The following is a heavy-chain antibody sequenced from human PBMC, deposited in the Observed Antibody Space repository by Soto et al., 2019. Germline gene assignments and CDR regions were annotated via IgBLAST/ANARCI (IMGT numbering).Heavy chain of an antibody. CDR3: ARVAPFTVATRRRGGVGVEFDY. J-gene: IGHJ4*02. V-gene: IGHV4-34*01. Sequence: PAETLSLTWSVSCRPLSRYYWGRVCEPRDRKSEGKGEINHSGSTNYNPSLKSRVTISVDTSKNQFSLKLSSVTAADTAVYYCARVAPFTVATRRRGGVGVEFDYWGQGTLVSVSS. D-gene: IGHD5-12*01. CDR1: CRPLSRYY. CDR2: INHSGST.